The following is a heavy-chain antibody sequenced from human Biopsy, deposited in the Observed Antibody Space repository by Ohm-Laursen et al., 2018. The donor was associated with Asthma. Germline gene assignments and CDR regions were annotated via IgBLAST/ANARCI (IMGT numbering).Heavy chain of an antibody. V-gene: IGHV4-39*01. CDR3: VTHYGLRDWSPSDS. CDR2: TYYGGTT. D-gene: IGHD2-21*01. J-gene: IGHJ4*02. Sequence: SDTLSLTCTVSGGSISSRHFQWGWIRQPPGKGLERNGNTYYGGTTYYNPSLKSRVTISIDSSKIQLSLKLTSVTAADTAVYFCVTHYGLRDWSPSDSWGQGTLVTVSS. CDR1: GGSISSRHFQ.